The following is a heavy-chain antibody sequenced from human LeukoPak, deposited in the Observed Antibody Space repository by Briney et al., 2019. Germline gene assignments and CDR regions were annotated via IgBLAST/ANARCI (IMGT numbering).Heavy chain of an antibody. V-gene: IGHV3-7*04. CDR2: IRHDGSDV. CDR3: VRYGSGSDFSLDY. Sequence: PGGSLRLSCVVSGFNFDSYYMSWVRQAPGKGLEWVADIRHDGSDVYNVDSVRGRFTISRDNAKNSVFLQMNSLKDEDTAVYYCVRYGSGSDFSLDYWGQGTLVTVSS. J-gene: IGHJ4*02. D-gene: IGHD3-10*01. CDR1: GFNFDSYY.